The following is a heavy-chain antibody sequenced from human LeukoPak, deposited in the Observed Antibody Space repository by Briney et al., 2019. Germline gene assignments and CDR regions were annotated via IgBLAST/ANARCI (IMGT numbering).Heavy chain of an antibody. CDR3: ARGPGGYYYYGMDV. J-gene: IGHJ6*02. CDR1: GFTVSSNY. Sequence: PGWSLRLSCTASGFTVSSNYMSWVRQAPGKGLERVSVIYSGGSTYYADSVKGRFTISRDNSKNTLYLQMNSLRAEDTAVYYCARGPGGYYYYGMDVWGQGTTVTVSS. CDR2: IYSGGST. D-gene: IGHD3-16*01. V-gene: IGHV3-53*01.